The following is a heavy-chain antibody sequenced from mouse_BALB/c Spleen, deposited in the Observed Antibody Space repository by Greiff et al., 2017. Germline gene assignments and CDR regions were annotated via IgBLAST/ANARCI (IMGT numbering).Heavy chain of an antibody. V-gene: IGHV1-67*01. CDR3: ARGGTVVAKGFDY. CDR2: ISTYYGNT. Sequence: QVQLKESGPELVRPGVSVKISCKGSGYTFTDYAMHWVKQSHAKSLEWIGVISTYYGNTNYNQKFKGKATMTVDKSSSTAYMELARLTSEDSAIYYCARGGTVVAKGFDYWGQGTTLTVSS. J-gene: IGHJ2*01. CDR1: GYTFTDYA. D-gene: IGHD1-1*01.